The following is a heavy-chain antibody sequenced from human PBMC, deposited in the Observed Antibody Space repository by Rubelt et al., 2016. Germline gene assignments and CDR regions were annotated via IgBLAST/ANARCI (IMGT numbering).Heavy chain of an antibody. CDR3: AKYREVTRSAFDT. V-gene: IGHV3-30-3*02. Sequence: TYAMHWVRQAPGKGLEWVGIISYDGTNKYYADSVKGRFTISRDNSENTLYLQMNSLRPEDTAVYFCAKYREVTRSAFDTWGQGTMVAVSS. J-gene: IGHJ3*02. CDR1: TYA. CDR2: ISYDGTNK. D-gene: IGHD2-21*02.